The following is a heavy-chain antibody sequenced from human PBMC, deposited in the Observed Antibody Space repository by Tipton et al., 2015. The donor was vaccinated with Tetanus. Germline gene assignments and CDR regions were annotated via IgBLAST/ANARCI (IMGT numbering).Heavy chain of an antibody. CDR1: GFIFSSYG. V-gene: IGHV3-33*01. CDR2: SWYDGTDK. D-gene: IGHD2-15*01. J-gene: IGHJ4*02. CDR3: AREADCSGGSCFSGDFDN. Sequence: SLRLSCAASGFIFSSYGIHWVRQAPGKGLEWVAVSWYDGTDKYYAGSVKGRFTISRDNSKNTLYQQMNSLRAEDTAVYYCAREADCSGGSCFSGDFDNWGQGTQVTVSS.